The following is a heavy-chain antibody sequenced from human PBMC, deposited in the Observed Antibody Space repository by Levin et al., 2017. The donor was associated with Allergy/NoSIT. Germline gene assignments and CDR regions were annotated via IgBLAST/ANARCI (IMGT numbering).Heavy chain of an antibody. J-gene: IGHJ5*02. Sequence: ASVKVSCKASGYTFTSYDINWVRQATGQGLEWMGWMNPNSGNTGYAQKFQGRVTMTRNTSISTAYMELSSLRSKDTAVYYCASREYSSSSEGWFDPWGQGTLVTVSS. D-gene: IGHD6-6*01. CDR2: MNPNSGNT. V-gene: IGHV1-8*01. CDR3: ASREYSSSSEGWFDP. CDR1: GYTFTSYD.